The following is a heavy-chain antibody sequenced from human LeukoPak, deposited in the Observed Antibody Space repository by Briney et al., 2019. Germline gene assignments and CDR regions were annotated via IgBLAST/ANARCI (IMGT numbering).Heavy chain of an antibody. J-gene: IGHJ5*02. Sequence: SETLSLTCAVSGDSMSSYYWSWLRQPPGKGLEWIGYIYYSGSTNYNPSLKSRVTISVDTSKNQFSLKLSSVTAADTAVYYCARQGYYSAVDPWGQGTLVTVSS. CDR3: ARQGYYSAVDP. V-gene: IGHV4-59*08. D-gene: IGHD3-10*01. CDR2: IYYSGST. CDR1: GDSMSSYY.